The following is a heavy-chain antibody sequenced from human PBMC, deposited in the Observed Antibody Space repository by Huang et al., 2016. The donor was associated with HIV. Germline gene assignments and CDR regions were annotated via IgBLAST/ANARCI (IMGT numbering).Heavy chain of an antibody. CDR1: GYTFTRYH. J-gene: IGHJ5*02. V-gene: IGHV1-8*03. Sequence: QVQLVQSGAEVKKPGASVKVSCKASGYTFTRYHINWVRQGTGQGLEWMGWMNPNSVDTGYEKKFQGRGTITRNISISTANMELSRLRPEDTAVYYCASSSGDHDCWTTYRLGWFDPWGQGTLVTVSS. CDR3: ASSSGDHDCWTTYRLGWFDP. CDR2: MNPNSVDT. D-gene: IGHD3-3*01.